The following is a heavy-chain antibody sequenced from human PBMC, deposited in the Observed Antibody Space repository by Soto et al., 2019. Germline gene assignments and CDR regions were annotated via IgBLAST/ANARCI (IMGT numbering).Heavy chain of an antibody. Sequence: ASVKVSCKASGYTFTSYYMHWVRQAPGQGLEWMGIINPSGGSTSYAQKFQGRVTMTRDTSTSTVYMELSSLRSEDTAVYYCARVKAAAPPGVGVMDVWGQGTTVTVSS. CDR3: ARVKAAAPPGVGVMDV. J-gene: IGHJ6*02. V-gene: IGHV1-46*03. CDR2: INPSGGST. D-gene: IGHD6-13*01. CDR1: GYTFTSYY.